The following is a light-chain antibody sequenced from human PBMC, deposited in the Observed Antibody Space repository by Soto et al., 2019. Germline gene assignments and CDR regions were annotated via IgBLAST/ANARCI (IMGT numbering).Light chain of an antibody. V-gene: IGKV3-20*01. CDR3: QQYGSSSFT. CDR1: HSVASTY. J-gene: IGKJ2*01. CDR2: GSS. Sequence: EIVLTQSPGTLSLSPGEGATLSCRASHSVASTYIAWYQQKPGLAPRLIIYGSSNRASGTPDRFSGGGSGTDCTLTISRLEPEDFAVYYWQQYGSSSFTFGQGNKLEIK.